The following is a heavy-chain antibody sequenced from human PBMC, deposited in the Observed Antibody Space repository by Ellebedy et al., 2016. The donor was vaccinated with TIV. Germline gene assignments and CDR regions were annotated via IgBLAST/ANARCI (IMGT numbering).Heavy chain of an antibody. Sequence: GGSLRLSCAASRFTFSNAWMNWVRQAPGKGLEWVGRIKSKADGGAADYAAPVKGRFTISRDDSKNTLCLQMNSLKPEDTAVYFCTTVYRYNYDSVWGQGTLVTVSS. CDR3: TTVYRYNYDSV. CDR1: RFTFSNAW. V-gene: IGHV3-15*01. J-gene: IGHJ4*02. CDR2: IKSKADGGAA. D-gene: IGHD5-18*01.